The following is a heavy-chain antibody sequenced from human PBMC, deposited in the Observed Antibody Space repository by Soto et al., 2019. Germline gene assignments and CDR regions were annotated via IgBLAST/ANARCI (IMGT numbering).Heavy chain of an antibody. J-gene: IGHJ6*03. V-gene: IGHV4-59*08. CDR1: GGSISSYN. Sequence: PSDPLSLTCAESGGSISSYNWSWTRQPPGNGLEWFGYIYYSGSTNYNPTLTSRVPISVDQSKYQFSLKLRSVTAADTASSYCARWAVDYGNFGVNYYYYYYMDVWGKGATVTVSS. D-gene: IGHD3-10*01. CDR3: ARWAVDYGNFGVNYYYYYYMDV. CDR2: IYYSGST.